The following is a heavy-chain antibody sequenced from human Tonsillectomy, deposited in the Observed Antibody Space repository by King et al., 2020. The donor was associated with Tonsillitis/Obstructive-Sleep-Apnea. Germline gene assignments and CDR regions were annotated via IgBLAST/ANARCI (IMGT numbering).Heavy chain of an antibody. CDR3: AAGGDYNILTGYRNYYMDV. D-gene: IGHD3-9*01. V-gene: IGHV1-58*01. CDR1: GFTFTSSA. J-gene: IGHJ6*03. Sequence: QLVQSGPEVKKPGTSVKVSCKASGFTFTSSAVQWVRQARGQRLEWIGWIVLGSGNTNYAQKFQERVTITRDMSTSTAYMELSSLRSEDPAVYYCAAGGDYNILTGYRNYYMDVWGKGTTVTVSS. CDR2: IVLGSGNT.